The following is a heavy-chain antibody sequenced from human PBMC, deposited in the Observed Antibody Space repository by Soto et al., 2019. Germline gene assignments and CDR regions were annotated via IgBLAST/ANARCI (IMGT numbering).Heavy chain of an antibody. D-gene: IGHD3-10*01. V-gene: IGHV3-23*01. J-gene: IGHJ4*02. CDR1: GFTFSDYA. CDR2: INYNGVGT. Sequence: EVQLLESGGGLVQPGGSLRLSCTGAGFTFSDYAMSWVRQAPGKGLEWVSFINYNGVGTYYADSVKGRFTISRDNSKHTLFLLMNSLRADDAAVYYCAASDSYHKAAHWGQGTLVTVSS. CDR3: AASDSYHKAAH.